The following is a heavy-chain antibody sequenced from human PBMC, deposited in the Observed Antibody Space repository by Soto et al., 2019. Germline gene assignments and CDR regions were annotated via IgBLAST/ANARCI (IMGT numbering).Heavy chain of an antibody. CDR1: LVSLITSGVG. CDR3: PRALPARTVLDLDI. D-gene: IGHD4-17*01. Sequence: SVPTLVNRTHSLTLTFSFALVSLITSGVGVGCIRQPPGKALEWLAHIYWSGDEQYRPSLKSRLSITKDTSKNQVVLTLTNMETPDTHTYPCPRALPARTVLDLDIWGPGTM. CDR2: IYWSGDE. J-gene: IGHJ3*02. V-gene: IGHV2-5*01.